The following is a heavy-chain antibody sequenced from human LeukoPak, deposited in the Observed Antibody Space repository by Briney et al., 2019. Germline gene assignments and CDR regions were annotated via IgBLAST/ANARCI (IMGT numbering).Heavy chain of an antibody. CDR3: ARGRIAAAGTIDY. CDR1: GGSISSYY. D-gene: IGHD6-13*01. J-gene: IGHJ4*02. V-gene: IGHV4-59*01. CDR2: IYYSGST. Sequence: SETLSLTCTVSGGSISSYYWSWIRQPPGKGLEWIGYIYYSGSTNYNPSLKSRVTISVDTSKNQFSLKLSSVTAADTAVYYCARGRIAAAGTIDYWGQGTLVTVSS.